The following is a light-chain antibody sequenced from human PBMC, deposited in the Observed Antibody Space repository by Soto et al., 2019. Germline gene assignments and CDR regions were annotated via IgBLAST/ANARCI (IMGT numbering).Light chain of an antibody. V-gene: IGKV3-20*01. CDR1: QSIRNY. J-gene: IGKJ1*01. CDR3: QQYGSSPPWT. Sequence: EIVLTQSPATLSLSAGERATLSCRASQSIRNYLAWYQQKPGQAPRLLIYGASSRAAGIPDRFSGSGSGTDFTLTITRLEPEDFAVYYCQQYGSSPPWTFGQGTKVEIK. CDR2: GAS.